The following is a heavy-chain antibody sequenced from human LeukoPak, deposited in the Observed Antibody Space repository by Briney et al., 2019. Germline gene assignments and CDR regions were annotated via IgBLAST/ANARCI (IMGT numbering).Heavy chain of an antibody. V-gene: IGHV4-39*07. J-gene: IGHJ4*02. CDR1: GGSISSSSYY. Sequence: NPSETLSLTCTVSGGSISSSSYYWGWIRQPPGKGLEWIGSIYYSGSTYYNPSLKSRVTISVDTSENQFSLKLSSVTAADTAVYYCARVNYGSATKKDYWGQGTLVTVSS. CDR2: IYYSGST. CDR3: ARVNYGSATKKDY. D-gene: IGHD3-10*01.